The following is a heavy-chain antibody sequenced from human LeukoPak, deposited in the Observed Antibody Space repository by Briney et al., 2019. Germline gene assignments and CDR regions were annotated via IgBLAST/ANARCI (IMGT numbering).Heavy chain of an antibody. V-gene: IGHV3-74*01. CDR3: ARQWAHDAFDI. D-gene: IGHD1-26*01. CDR2: INSDGSST. Sequence: GGSLRLSCAASGFTFSSYWMHWVRQAPGKGLVWVSRINSDGSSTSYADSVKGRFTISRDNAKNTLYLQMNSLRAEDTAVYYCARQWAHDAFDIWGQGTMVTVSS. CDR1: GFTFSSYW. J-gene: IGHJ3*02.